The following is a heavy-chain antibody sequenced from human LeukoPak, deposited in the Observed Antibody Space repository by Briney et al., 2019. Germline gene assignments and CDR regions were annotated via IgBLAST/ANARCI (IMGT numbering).Heavy chain of an antibody. Sequence: GSLRLSCAASGFTFSSYAMSWVRQAPGKGLEWVSAISGSGGSTYYADSVKGRFTISRDNSKNTLYLQMNSLRAEDTAVYYCAKPPFGVVIMTPLDYWGQGTLVTVSS. CDR3: AKPPFGVVIMTPLDY. CDR1: GFTFSSYA. D-gene: IGHD3-3*01. J-gene: IGHJ4*02. CDR2: ISGSGGST. V-gene: IGHV3-23*01.